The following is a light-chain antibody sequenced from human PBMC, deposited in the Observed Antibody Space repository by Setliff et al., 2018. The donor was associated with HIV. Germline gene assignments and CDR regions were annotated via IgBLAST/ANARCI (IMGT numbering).Light chain of an antibody. CDR1: RSDVGAYNY. CDR2: EVS. V-gene: IGLV2-14*01. Sequence: ALAQPASVSGSPGQSITISCPGTRSDVGAYNYVSWYQQHPGKAPKLMIYEVSNRPSGVSNRFSGSKSGNTASLTISGLQAEDEADYFCSSYRGGSTLFVLGPGTKVTVL. J-gene: IGLJ1*01. CDR3: SSYRGGSTLFV.